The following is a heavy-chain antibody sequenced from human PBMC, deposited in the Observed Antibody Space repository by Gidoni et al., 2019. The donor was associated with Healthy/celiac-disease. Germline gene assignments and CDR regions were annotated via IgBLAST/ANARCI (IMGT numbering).Heavy chain of an antibody. Sequence: QVQLQESGPGLVKPSQTLSLTCTVSGGSISSGGYYWSWIRQHPGKGLEWIGYIYYSGSTYYNPSLKSRVTISVDTSKNQFSLKLSSVTAADTAVYYCARGGNYYDSSGYYYDEYFQHWGQGTLVTVSS. CDR1: GGSISSGGYY. CDR3: ARGGNYYDSSGYYYDEYFQH. D-gene: IGHD3-22*01. J-gene: IGHJ1*01. V-gene: IGHV4-31*03. CDR2: IYYSGST.